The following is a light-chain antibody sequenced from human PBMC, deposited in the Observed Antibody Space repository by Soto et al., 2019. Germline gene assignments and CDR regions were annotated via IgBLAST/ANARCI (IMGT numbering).Light chain of an antibody. CDR3: RSYETSLSGYV. CDR1: SSNIGGGYD. CDR2: ANN. Sequence: QSVLTQPPSVSGAPGQRVTISCTGTSSNIGGGYDIHWYQQVPGTAPKPLIYANNNRASGVPDRFSGSKSGTSASLAITGLQAEDEADYYCRSYETSLSGYVFGPGTKLTVL. V-gene: IGLV1-40*01. J-gene: IGLJ1*01.